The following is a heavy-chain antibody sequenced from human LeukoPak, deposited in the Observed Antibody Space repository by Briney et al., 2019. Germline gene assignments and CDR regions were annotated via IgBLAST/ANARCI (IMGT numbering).Heavy chain of an antibody. D-gene: IGHD3-10*01. V-gene: IGHV3-7*03. CDR3: ARAGLWFGAPWD. Sequence: GGSLRLSCAAPGFAFSSYWMSWVRQTPGKALEWVANIKQDGSEKYYVDSVKGRFTISRDNAKNSLYLQMNSLRAEDTAVYYCARAGLWFGAPWDWGQGTLVTVSS. J-gene: IGHJ4*02. CDR1: GFAFSSYW. CDR2: IKQDGSEK.